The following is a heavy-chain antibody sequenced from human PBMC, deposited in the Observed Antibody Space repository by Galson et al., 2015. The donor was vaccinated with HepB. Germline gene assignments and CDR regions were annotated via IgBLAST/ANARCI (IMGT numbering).Heavy chain of an antibody. CDR2: INAGNGNT. J-gene: IGHJ5*02. D-gene: IGHD6-13*01. CDR1: GYTFTSYA. CDR3: ARPWYSSSWYHTTHTEKAPWFDP. Sequence: SVKVSCKASGYTFTSYAMHWVRRAPGQRLEWMGWINAGNGNTKYSQKFQGRVTITRDTSASTAYMELSSLRSEDTAVYYCARPWYSSSWYHTTHTEKAPWFDPWGQGTLVTVSS. V-gene: IGHV1-3*01.